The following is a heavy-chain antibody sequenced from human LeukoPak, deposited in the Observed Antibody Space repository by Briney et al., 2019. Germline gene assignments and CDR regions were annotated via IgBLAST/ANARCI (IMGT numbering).Heavy chain of an antibody. CDR1: GGSISSYY. D-gene: IGHD6-13*01. V-gene: IGHV4-59*08. CDR3: ATGRWGSSWYRGFDP. Sequence: SETLSLTCTVSGGSISSYYWSWIRQPPGKGLEWIGYIYYSGSTNYNPSLKSRVTISVDTSKNQFSLKLSSVTAADAAVYYCATGRWGSSWYRGFDPWGQGTLVTVSS. CDR2: IYYSGST. J-gene: IGHJ5*02.